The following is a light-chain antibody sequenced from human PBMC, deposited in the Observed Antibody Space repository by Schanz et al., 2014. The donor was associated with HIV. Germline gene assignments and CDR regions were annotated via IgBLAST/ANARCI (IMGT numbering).Light chain of an antibody. J-gene: IGKJ2*01. CDR3: LQYNDDVYT. CDR2: GAS. Sequence: EIVLTQSPGTLSLSPRERATLSCRASQSVSSNYLAWYQQKSGQAPRLLIYGASTRATGIPARFSGSGSGTEFTLTISSLQSEDFATYYCLQYNDDVYTFGQGTKLEIK. CDR1: QSVSSN. V-gene: IGKV3-15*01.